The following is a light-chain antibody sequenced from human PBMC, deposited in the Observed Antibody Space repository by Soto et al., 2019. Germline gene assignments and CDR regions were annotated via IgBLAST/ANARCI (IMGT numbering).Light chain of an antibody. Sequence: AIQMTQSPSSLSASVGDRVAITCRASQGISNNLGWYQQKPGKAPKLLIYAASSLQSGGPSRFSGSGSGTAFTLTISNLQPEDFATYFCLEDYNYPYTFGQGTKLEIK. CDR3: LEDYNYPYT. CDR1: QGISNN. V-gene: IGKV1-6*01. J-gene: IGKJ2*01. CDR2: AAS.